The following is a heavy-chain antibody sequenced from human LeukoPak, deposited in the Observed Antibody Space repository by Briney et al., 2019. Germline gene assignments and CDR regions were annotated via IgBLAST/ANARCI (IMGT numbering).Heavy chain of an antibody. V-gene: IGHV7-4-1*02. CDR3: ARVGYGDYFDY. D-gene: IGHD4-17*01. Sequence: ASVKVSCKASGYTFTTYAMNWVRQAPGQGLEWMGWINTNTGNPTYAQGFTGRFVFSLETSVSTAYLQISRLKAEDTAEYYCARVGYGDYFDYWGQGTLVTVSS. CDR2: INTNTGNP. J-gene: IGHJ4*02. CDR1: GYTFTTYA.